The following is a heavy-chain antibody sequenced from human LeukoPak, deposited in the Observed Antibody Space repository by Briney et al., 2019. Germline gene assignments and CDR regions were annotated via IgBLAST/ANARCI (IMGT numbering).Heavy chain of an antibody. J-gene: IGHJ4*02. CDR2: ISGSGGST. CDR3: AKDRDGGYDAFDY. Sequence: AVSLRLSCPAAGLTFSSNSMNWVSQPPGKGMEWVSAISGSGGSTYYADSVKGRFTISRDNSKNTLYLQMNSLRAEDTAIYYCAKDRDGGYDAFDYWGQGTLVTVSS. V-gene: IGHV3-23*01. D-gene: IGHD5-12*01. CDR1: GLTFSSNS.